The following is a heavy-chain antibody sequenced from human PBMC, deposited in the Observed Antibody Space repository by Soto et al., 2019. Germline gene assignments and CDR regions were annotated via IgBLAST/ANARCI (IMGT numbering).Heavy chain of an antibody. J-gene: IGHJ4*02. CDR1: GFTFDDYA. D-gene: IGHD1-26*01. Sequence: EVQLVESGGGLVQPGRSLRLSCAASGFTFDDYAMHWVRQAPGKGLEWVSGISWNSGSIGYADSVKGRFTISRDNAKNSLYLQMNSLRAEDTALYYCAKDIGSGSYSDWGQGTLVTVSS. CDR3: AKDIGSGSYSD. V-gene: IGHV3-9*01. CDR2: ISWNSGSI.